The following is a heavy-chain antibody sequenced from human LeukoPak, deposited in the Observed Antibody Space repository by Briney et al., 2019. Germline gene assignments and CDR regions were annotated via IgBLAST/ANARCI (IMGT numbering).Heavy chain of an antibody. J-gene: IGHJ3*02. D-gene: IGHD6-19*01. CDR3: ARTFRVAGTEARAFDI. Sequence: SETLSLTCTVSGGSISSYYWSWIRQPPGEGLEWIGYIYYSGSTNYNPSLKSRVTISVDTSKNQFSLKLSSVTAADTAVYYCARTFRVAGTEARAFDIWGQGTMVTVSS. V-gene: IGHV4-59*01. CDR2: IYYSGST. CDR1: GGSISSYY.